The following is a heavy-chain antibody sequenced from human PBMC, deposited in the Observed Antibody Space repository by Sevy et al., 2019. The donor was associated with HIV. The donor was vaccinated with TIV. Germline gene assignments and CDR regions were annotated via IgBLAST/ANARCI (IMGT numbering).Heavy chain of an antibody. CDR3: ARESRGSLEGFDI. J-gene: IGHJ3*02. CDR1: GFTFSTYW. Sequence: GGSLRLSCAASGFTFSTYWMHWVRQAPGKGLVWVSRINSDGNYRSYVESVEGRFTFSRDNAQNTLFLQMSSLRVEDTAVYDCARESRGSLEGFDIWGQGTMVTVS. D-gene: IGHD1-26*01. CDR2: INSDGNYR. V-gene: IGHV3-74*01.